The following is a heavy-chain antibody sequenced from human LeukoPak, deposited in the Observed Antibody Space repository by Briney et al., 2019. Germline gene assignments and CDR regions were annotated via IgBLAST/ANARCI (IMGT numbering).Heavy chain of an antibody. CDR2: INPNSCGT. J-gene: IGHJ6*03. CDR3: ARDITMVRGVTYYMGV. V-gene: IGHV1-2*02. Sequence: GASVKVSCKASGYTFTVYYMHWVRQAPGQGLEWIGWINPNSCGTNYAKKFQGRVTMARDTSISTASMELSRLRSDDTAVYYCARDITMVRGVTYYMGVWGKGTTVTISS. D-gene: IGHD3-10*01. CDR1: GYTFTVYY.